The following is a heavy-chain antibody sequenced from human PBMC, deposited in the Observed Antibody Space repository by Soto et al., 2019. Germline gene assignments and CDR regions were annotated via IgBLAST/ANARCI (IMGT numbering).Heavy chain of an antibody. J-gene: IGHJ6*02. CDR3: AIAGCDGGTCYTLVGLRYGMDV. CDR1: GFTFSNYA. CDR2: ISYDGNNK. Sequence: QVQLVESGGGLVQPGRSLRLSCAASGFTFSNYAMYWVRQAPGKGLEWVAVISYDGNNKYYADSVKGRFTISRDNSKNTRYLQMTSLRAEDTAVYYCAIAGCDGGTCYTLVGLRYGMDVWGQGTTVTVSS. V-gene: IGHV3-30-3*01. D-gene: IGHD2-15*01.